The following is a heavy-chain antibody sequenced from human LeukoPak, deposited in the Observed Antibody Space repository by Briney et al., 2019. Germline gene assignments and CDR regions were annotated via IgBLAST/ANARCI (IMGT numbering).Heavy chain of an antibody. CDR2: ISSSSSTI. D-gene: IGHD4-17*01. CDR1: GFTFSSYS. J-gene: IGHJ3*02. CDR3: ARECLSGTGDYGGDDAFDI. V-gene: IGHV3-48*02. Sequence: GGSLRLSCAASGFTFSSYSMNWVRQAPGKGLEWVSYISSSSSTIYYADPVKGRFTISRDNAKNSLYLQMNSLRDEDTAVYYCARECLSGTGDYGGDDAFDIWGQGTMVTVSS.